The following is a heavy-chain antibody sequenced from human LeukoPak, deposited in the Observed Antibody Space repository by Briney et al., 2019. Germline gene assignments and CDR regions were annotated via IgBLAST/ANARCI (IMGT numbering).Heavy chain of an antibody. V-gene: IGHV4-61*01. D-gene: IGHD2-2*01. CDR2: IYNSGST. CDR3: ASEYCTSSTCRFDS. Sequence: PSETLSLTCTVSGYSISSGYFWGWIRQPPGKGLEWIGYIYNSGSTNYNPSLKSRVTISLDTSRNQFSLKLTSVTAADTALYYCASEYCTSSTCRFDSWGQGTLVTVSS. CDR1: GYSISSGYF. J-gene: IGHJ4*02.